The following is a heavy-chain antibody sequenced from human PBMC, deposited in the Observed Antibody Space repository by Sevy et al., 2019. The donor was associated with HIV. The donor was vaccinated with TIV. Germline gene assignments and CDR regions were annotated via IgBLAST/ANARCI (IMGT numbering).Heavy chain of an antibody. D-gene: IGHD3-3*01. J-gene: IGHJ6*02. CDR3: ARGRFLKWLPYYYGMDV. CDR2: IYYSGST. Sequence: SETLSLTCTVSGGSISSYYWSWIRQPPGKGLEWIGYIYYSGSTNYNPTLNSRVTTSVDTSKNQFSLKLSSVTAADTAVYYCARGRFLKWLPYYYGMDVWGQGTTVTVSS. CDR1: GGSISSYY. V-gene: IGHV4-59*01.